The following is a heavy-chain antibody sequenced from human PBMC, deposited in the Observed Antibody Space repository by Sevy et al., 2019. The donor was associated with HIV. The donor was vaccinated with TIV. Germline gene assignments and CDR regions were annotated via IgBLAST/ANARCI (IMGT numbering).Heavy chain of an antibody. CDR3: TRAAVVPAAIILGVDAFDI. J-gene: IGHJ3*02. D-gene: IGHD2-2*01. Sequence: GGSLRLSCTASGFTFGDYAMSWFRQAPGKGLEWVGFIRSKAYGGTTEYAASVKGRFTISRDDSKSIAYLQMNSLKTEDTAVYYCTRAAVVPAAIILGVDAFDIWGQGTMVTVSS. CDR1: GFTFGDYA. V-gene: IGHV3-49*03. CDR2: IRSKAYGGTT.